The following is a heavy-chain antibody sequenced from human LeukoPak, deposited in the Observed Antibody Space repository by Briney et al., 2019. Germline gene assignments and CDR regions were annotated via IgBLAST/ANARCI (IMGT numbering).Heavy chain of an antibody. J-gene: IGHJ4*02. D-gene: IGHD6-13*01. CDR3: AKDPTSSLRIAAAGTYY. Sequence: ASVKVSCKASGYTFTSYYIHWVRQAPGQGLEWMGIINPSGGSTSYAQKFQGRVTMTRDTSTSTVYMELSSLRSEDTAVYYCAKDPTSSLRIAAAGTYYWGQGTLVTVSS. V-gene: IGHV1-46*01. CDR1: GYTFTSYY. CDR2: INPSGGST.